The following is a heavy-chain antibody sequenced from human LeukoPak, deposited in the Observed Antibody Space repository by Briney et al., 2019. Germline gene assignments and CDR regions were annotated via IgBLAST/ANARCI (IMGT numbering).Heavy chain of an antibody. D-gene: IGHD3-9*01. CDR1: GGTFSSYA. J-gene: IGHJ5*02. V-gene: IGHV1-2*02. Sequence: ASVKVSCKASGGTFSSYAISWVRQAPGQGLEWMGWINPNSGGTNYAQKFQGRVTMTRDTSISTAYMELSRLRSDDTAVYYCARVGDILTGLIDNWFDPWGQGTLVTVSS. CDR2: INPNSGGT. CDR3: ARVGDILTGLIDNWFDP.